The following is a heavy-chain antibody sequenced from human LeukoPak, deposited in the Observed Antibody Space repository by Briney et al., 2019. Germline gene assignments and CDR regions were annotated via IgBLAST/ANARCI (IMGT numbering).Heavy chain of an antibody. J-gene: IGHJ4*02. Sequence: PGGSLRLSCAASGFTFSSYSMNWVRQAPGKGLEWVAFIRYDGSNKYYADSVKGRFTISRDNSKNTLYLQMNSLRAEDTAVYYCAKGSLSYSSSWYPSGDYFDYWGQGTLVTVSS. CDR1: GFTFSSYS. V-gene: IGHV3-30*02. CDR3: AKGSLSYSSSWYPSGDYFDY. D-gene: IGHD6-13*01. CDR2: IRYDGSNK.